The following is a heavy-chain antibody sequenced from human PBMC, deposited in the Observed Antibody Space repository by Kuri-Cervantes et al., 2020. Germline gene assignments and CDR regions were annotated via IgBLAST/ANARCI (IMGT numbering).Heavy chain of an antibody. CDR1: GGSISSYY. CDR2: IYYSGST. CDR3: ARVDVPPWGKMATFSSVPIN. V-gene: IGHV4-59*01. J-gene: IGHJ4*02. Sequence: ESLKISCTVSGGSISSYYWSWIRQPPGKGLEWIGYIYYSGSTNYNPSLKSRVTISVDTSKNQFSLKLSSVTAADTAVYYCARVDVPPWGKMATFSSVPINWGQGTLVTVSS. D-gene: IGHD5-24*01.